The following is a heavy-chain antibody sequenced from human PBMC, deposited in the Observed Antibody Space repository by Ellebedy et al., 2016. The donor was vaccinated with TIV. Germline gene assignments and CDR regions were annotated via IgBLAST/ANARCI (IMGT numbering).Heavy chain of an antibody. V-gene: IGHV4-59*01. CDR1: DGSISTYY. CDR3: ARAGFSGSYFDIDY. Sequence: SETLSLTCTVSDGSISTYYWSWIRQPPGKGLEWIGYVHYSGSTNYNPSLKSRVTISVDTSKNQFSLKLTSVTAADTAVYYCARAGFSGSYFDIDYWGQGTLVTVSS. D-gene: IGHD1-26*01. CDR2: VHYSGST. J-gene: IGHJ4*02.